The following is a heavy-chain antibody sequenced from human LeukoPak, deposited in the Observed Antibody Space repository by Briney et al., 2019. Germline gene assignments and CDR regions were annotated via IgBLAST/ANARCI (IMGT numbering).Heavy chain of an antibody. Sequence: QSGGSLRLSCAASGFTFSNYWMHWVRQAPGKGLLWVSRINIDGTATRYADSVKGQFTISRDNAKNTLYLQMNSLRAEDTAVYYCTRDRYDSSGYFFDSWGQGTLVTVSS. CDR2: INIDGTAT. D-gene: IGHD3-22*01. CDR3: TRDRYDSSGYFFDS. J-gene: IGHJ4*02. V-gene: IGHV3-74*01. CDR1: GFTFSNYW.